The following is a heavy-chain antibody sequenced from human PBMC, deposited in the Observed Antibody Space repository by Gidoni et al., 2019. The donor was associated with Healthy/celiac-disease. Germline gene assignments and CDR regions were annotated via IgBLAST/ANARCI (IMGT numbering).Heavy chain of an antibody. CDR1: GGSFSGYY. D-gene: IGHD3-22*01. CDR2: INHSGST. J-gene: IGHJ5*02. Sequence: QVQLQQWGAGLLKPSETLSLTCAVYGGSFSGYYWSWIRQPPGKGLEWIGEINHSGSTNYNPSLKSRVTISVDTSKNQFSLKLSSVTAADTAVYYCARGNTMIVVFQYNWFDPWGQGTLVTVSS. V-gene: IGHV4-34*01. CDR3: ARGNTMIVVFQYNWFDP.